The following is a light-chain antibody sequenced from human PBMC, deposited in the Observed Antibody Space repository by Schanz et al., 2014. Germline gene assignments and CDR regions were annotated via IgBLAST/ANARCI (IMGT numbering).Light chain of an antibody. J-gene: IGKJ2*01. CDR2: DAS. CDR3: QQYNNWRHT. CDR1: QSVGSN. Sequence: EIVLTQSPGTLALSPGERATLSCRATQSVGSNQLAWYQQKPGQAPRLLIYDASSRSTGIPDRFSGSGSGTEFTLTISSLQSEDFAVYYCQQYNNWRHTFGQGTKLEIK. V-gene: IGKV3D-15*01.